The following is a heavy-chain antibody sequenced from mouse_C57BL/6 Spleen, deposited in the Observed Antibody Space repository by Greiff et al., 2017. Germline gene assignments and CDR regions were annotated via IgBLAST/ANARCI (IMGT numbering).Heavy chain of an antibody. D-gene: IGHD1-1*01. CDR1: GYSFTDYN. J-gene: IGHJ4*01. V-gene: IGHV1-39*01. CDR2: INPNYGTT. CDR3: ARGTTVVATEAMDY. Sequence: VQLQQSGPELVKPGASVKISCKASGYSFTDYNMNWVKQSNGKSLEWIGVINPNYGTTSYNQKFKGKATLTVDQSSSTAYMQLNSLTSEDSAVYDCARGTTVVATEAMDYWGQGTSVTVSS.